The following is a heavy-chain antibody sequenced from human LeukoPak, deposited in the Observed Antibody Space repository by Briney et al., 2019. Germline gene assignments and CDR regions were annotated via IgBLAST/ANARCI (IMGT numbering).Heavy chain of an antibody. D-gene: IGHD1-26*01. CDR1: GFTVSSNY. J-gene: IGHJ4*02. Sequence: PGGSLRLSCAASGFTVSSNYMSWVRQAPGKGLEWVSVIYSGGSTYYADSVKGRFTISRHNSKNTLYLQMNSLRAEDTAVYYCARGSLGATGHHFDYWGQGTLVTVSS. V-gene: IGHV3-53*01. CDR3: ARGSLGATGHHFDY. CDR2: IYSGGST.